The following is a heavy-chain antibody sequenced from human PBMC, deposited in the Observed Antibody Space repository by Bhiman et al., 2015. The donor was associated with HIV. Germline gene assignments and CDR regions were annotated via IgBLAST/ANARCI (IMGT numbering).Heavy chain of an antibody. V-gene: IGHV3-23*04. CDR3: AKGSGKITQYYYYMDI. D-gene: IGHD3-16*01. CDR1: GFSFDA. CDR2: ISGSGGTT. J-gene: IGHJ6*03. Sequence: EVQLVESGGNLVQPGRSLRLSCAASGFSFDALHWVRQAPGKGLEWVSGISGSGGTTYYAGSVKGRFTISRDNSKNTLYLQMNSLRAEDTAVYYCAKGSGKITQYYYYMDIWGKGATVSVSS.